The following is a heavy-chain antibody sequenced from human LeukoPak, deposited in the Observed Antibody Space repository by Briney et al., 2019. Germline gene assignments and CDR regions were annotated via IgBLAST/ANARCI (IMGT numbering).Heavy chain of an antibody. CDR1: GYTFTGYD. CDR3: ARDIYYYDSSGYSTDDY. J-gene: IGHJ4*02. D-gene: IGHD3-22*01. CDR2: MNPNSGNT. Sequence: ASVKVSCKASGYTFTGYDINWVRQATGQGLEWMGWMNPNSGNTGYAQKFQGRVTMTRNTSISTAYMELSSLRSEDTAVYYCARDIYYYDSSGYSTDDYWGQGTLVTVSS. V-gene: IGHV1-8*02.